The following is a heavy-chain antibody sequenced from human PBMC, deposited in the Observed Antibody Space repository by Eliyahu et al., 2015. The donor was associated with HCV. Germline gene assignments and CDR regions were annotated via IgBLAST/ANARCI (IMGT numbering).Heavy chain of an antibody. CDR2: IYYSGST. V-gene: IGHV4-39*01. Sequence: QLQLQESGPGLVKPSETLSLTCTXSGXSXXSSSYXWGWIRQPPGKGLEWIGXIYYSGSTYYNPSLKSRVTISVDTSKNQFSLKLSSVTAADTAVYYCARQVVVVAAADVFDIWGQGTMVTVSS. CDR3: ARQVVVVAAADVFDI. CDR1: GXSXXSSSYX. J-gene: IGHJ3*02. D-gene: IGHD2-15*01.